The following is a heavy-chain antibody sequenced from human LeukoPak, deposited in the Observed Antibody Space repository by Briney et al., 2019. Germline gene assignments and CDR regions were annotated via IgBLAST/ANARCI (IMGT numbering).Heavy chain of an antibody. V-gene: IGHV3-21*01. D-gene: IGHD2-15*01. CDR2: IRSYSSYI. Sequence: GGSLRLSCTASGFTFDTYNFNWVRQAPGKGLEWVATIRSYSSYIHYADSVKGRFTISRDDAKKSMFLVMNILRVEDTSVYFCARYSEVYYYVDVWGTGTPVTVSS. CDR1: GFTFDTYN. CDR3: ARYSEVYYYVDV. J-gene: IGHJ6*03.